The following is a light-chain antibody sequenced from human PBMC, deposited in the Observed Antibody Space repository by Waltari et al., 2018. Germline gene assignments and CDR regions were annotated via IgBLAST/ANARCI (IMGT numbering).Light chain of an antibody. V-gene: IGKV3-20*01. Sequence: IVLTQSPGTLSLSPGERATLSCRASQSVSRSLAWYQQKPGQAPKLLIYGASTRATGIPDRFTGSGSGTDFSLTISSLEPEDFAIYFCQHYVRLPATFGKDIYVEI. J-gene: IGKJ1*01. CDR1: QSVSRS. CDR3: QHYVRLPAT. CDR2: GAS.